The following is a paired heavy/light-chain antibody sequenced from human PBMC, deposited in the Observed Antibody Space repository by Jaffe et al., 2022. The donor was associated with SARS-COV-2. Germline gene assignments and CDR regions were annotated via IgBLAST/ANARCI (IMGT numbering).Light chain of an antibody. CDR3: AAREDSLNGWV. CDR1: SSNVGSHP. V-gene: IGLV1-44*01. J-gene: IGLJ3*02. Sequence: QSVLTQPPSASGTPGQRVTISCSGSSSNVGSHPVVWYQQLPGAAPKLLIYNNNQRPSGVPDRFSGSKSGTSASLAISGLQSEDEADFYCAAREDSLNGWVFGGGTKVTVL. CDR2: NNN.
Heavy chain of an antibody. CDR2: IDSDGSPT. Sequence: EVQLVEAGGGLVQPGGSLRLSCAASGFTFSSYWMHWVRQAPGKGLEWVSRIDSDGSPTNYADSVKGRFTISRDNAKNTLSLQMNSLRAEDTALYYCARSHNYGSNWAFDIWGQGTTVTVSP. V-gene: IGHV3-74*01. J-gene: IGHJ3*02. CDR1: GFTFSSYW. D-gene: IGHD3-10*01. CDR3: ARSHNYGSNWAFDI.